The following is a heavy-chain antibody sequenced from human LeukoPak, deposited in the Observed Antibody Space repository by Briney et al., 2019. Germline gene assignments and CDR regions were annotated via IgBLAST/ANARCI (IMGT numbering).Heavy chain of an antibody. CDR3: AKEGHYYGSGSYRGYYHGMDV. D-gene: IGHD3-10*01. CDR2: ISYDGSNK. Sequence: GGSLRLSCAASGFTFSSYGMHWVRQAPGKGLEWVAVISYDGSNKYYADSVKGRFTISRDNSKNTLYLQMNSLRAEDTAVYYCAKEGHYYGSGSYRGYYHGMDVWGKGTTVTVSS. V-gene: IGHV3-30*18. J-gene: IGHJ6*04. CDR1: GFTFSSYG.